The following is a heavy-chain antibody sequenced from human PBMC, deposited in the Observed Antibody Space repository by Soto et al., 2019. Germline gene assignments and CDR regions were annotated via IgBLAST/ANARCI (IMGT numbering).Heavy chain of an antibody. V-gene: IGHV1-46*04. CDR2: IDPSDGIT. CDR3: ARDEVPDVQNDAFDI. CDR1: GYAFTTYH. J-gene: IGHJ3*02. Sequence: QVQLVQSGAEVKKPGASVKVSCKASGYAFTTYHMHWVRQAPGQGLEWMGMIDPSDGITTYAQKLQGRFTMTRDTATSTVYMELSSLRSEDTAVYYCARDEVPDVQNDAFDIWGQGTMVTVSS.